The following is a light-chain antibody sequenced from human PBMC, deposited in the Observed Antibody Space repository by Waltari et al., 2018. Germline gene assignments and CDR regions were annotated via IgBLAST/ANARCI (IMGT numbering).Light chain of an antibody. CDR3: QQYGASRLT. Sequence: EIVLTQSPGTLSLSPGERATLSCRASQSISISYLAWYQQKPGQSPRLLIYGASSRATGIPDRFSGRVSGTDFTLTISRLEPEDFAVYYCQQYGASRLTFGGGTKVDFK. CDR2: GAS. V-gene: IGKV3-20*01. J-gene: IGKJ4*01. CDR1: QSISISY.